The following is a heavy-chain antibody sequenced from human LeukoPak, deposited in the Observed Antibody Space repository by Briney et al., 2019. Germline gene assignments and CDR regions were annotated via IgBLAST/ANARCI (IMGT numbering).Heavy chain of an antibody. V-gene: IGHV3-23*01. CDR3: AKDCFDASYYYDSSGYPNDY. Sequence: GGSLRLSCAASGFTFNNYGMTWVRQAPGKGLEWVSAISGSGGSTYYADSVKGRFTISRDNSKNTLYLQMNSLRAEDTAVYYCAKDCFDASYYYDSSGYPNDYWGQGTLVTVSS. J-gene: IGHJ4*02. D-gene: IGHD3-22*01. CDR2: ISGSGGST. CDR1: GFTFNNYG.